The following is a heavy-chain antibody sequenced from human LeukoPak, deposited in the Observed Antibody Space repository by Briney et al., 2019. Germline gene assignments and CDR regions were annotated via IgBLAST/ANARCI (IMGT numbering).Heavy chain of an antibody. V-gene: IGHV3-74*01. D-gene: IGHD3-22*01. J-gene: IGHJ4*02. Sequence: RGGSLRLSCAASGFTFSSYWMHWVRQGPGKGLVWVSRINSDGSSTNYADSVKGRFTISRDNAKNTLYLQMDNLRDEDTAVYYCVRDRGYYDSSGYYSFDNWGQGTLVTVSS. CDR3: VRDRGYYDSSGYYSFDN. CDR1: GFTFSSYW. CDR2: INSDGSST.